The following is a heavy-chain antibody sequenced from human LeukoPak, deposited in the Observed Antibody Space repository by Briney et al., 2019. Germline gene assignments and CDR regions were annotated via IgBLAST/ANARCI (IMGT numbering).Heavy chain of an antibody. CDR1: GFTVSSNY. D-gene: IGHD2/OR15-2a*01. J-gene: IGHJ4*02. Sequence: PGGSLRLSCAASGFTVSSNYMSWVRQAPGKGLEWVSGISGTGGSTHYADSVKGRFTISRDNSKNTVYLQMHNLRVEHTAVYYCAKVVAGNIDYYFDYWGQGILVAVSS. CDR3: AKVVAGNIDYYFDY. CDR2: ISGTGGST. V-gene: IGHV3-23*01.